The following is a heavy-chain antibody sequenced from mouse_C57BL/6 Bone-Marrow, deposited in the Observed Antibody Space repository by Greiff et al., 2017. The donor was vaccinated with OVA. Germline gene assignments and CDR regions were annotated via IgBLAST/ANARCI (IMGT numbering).Heavy chain of an antibody. CDR1: GYTFTSYW. J-gene: IGHJ3*01. V-gene: IGHV1-74*01. CDR2: IHPSDSDT. Sequence: QVQLQQPGAELVKPGASVKVSCKASGYTFTSYWMHWVQQRPGQGLEWIGRIHPSDSDTNYNQKFTGKATLTVDKSSSTAYMQRSSLTSEDAAVYYCAIGSNYAWFAYWGQGTLVTVSA. D-gene: IGHD2-5*01. CDR3: AIGSNYAWFAY.